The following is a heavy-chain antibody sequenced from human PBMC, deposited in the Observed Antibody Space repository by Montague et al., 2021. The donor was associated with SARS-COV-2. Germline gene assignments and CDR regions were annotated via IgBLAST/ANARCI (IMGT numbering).Heavy chain of an antibody. J-gene: IGHJ4*02. CDR1: GFTVSSNY. D-gene: IGHD1-26*01. Sequence: SLRLSCAASGFTVSSNYMSLVRQAPGKGLEWVSVIYNDGSTYYAHSVKGRFTISRHNSKNTLYLQMNSLRAEDTAMYYCARDRSGYLDYWGQGTLVTVSS. V-gene: IGHV3-53*04. CDR2: IYNDGST. CDR3: ARDRSGYLDY.